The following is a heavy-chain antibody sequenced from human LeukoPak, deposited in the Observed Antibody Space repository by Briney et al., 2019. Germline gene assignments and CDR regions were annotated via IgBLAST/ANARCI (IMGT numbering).Heavy chain of an antibody. J-gene: IGHJ4*02. CDR2: IYTSGST. V-gene: IGHV4-4*07. CDR3: ASDYGD. CDR1: GGSISSFY. Sequence: SETLSLTCTVSGGSISSFYWSWIRQPAGKGLEWIGRIYTSGSTNYNPSLKSRVTISVDKSKNQLPLKLSSVTAADTAVYYCASDYGDWGQGTLVTVSS. D-gene: IGHD4-17*01.